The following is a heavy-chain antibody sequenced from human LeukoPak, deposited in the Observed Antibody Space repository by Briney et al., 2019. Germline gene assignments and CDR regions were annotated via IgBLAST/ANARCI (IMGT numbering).Heavy chain of an antibody. CDR1: GGSFSGYY. V-gene: IGHV4-34*01. CDR2: INHSGST. J-gene: IGHJ1*01. Sequence: NPSETLSLTCAVYGGSFSGYYWSWIRQPPGKGLEWIGEINHSGSTNYNPSLKSRVTISVDTSKNQFSLKLSFVTAADTAVYYCATQTYCGGDCYSSHREYFQHWGQGTLVTVSS. D-gene: IGHD2-21*02. CDR3: ATQTYCGGDCYSSHREYFQH.